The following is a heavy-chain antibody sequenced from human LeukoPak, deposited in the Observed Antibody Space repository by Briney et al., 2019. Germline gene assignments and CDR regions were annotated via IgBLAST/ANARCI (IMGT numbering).Heavy chain of an antibody. Sequence: GGSLRLTCTATGFTFSNCGMTWVRQAPGKGLEWVSSISSSSSYIYYADSVKGRFTISRDNAKNSLYLQMNSLRAEDTAVYYCARDSTTVRELDYWGQGTLVTVSS. CDR3: ARDSTTVRELDY. CDR1: GFTFSNCG. D-gene: IGHD4-17*01. J-gene: IGHJ4*02. V-gene: IGHV3-21*01. CDR2: ISSSSSYI.